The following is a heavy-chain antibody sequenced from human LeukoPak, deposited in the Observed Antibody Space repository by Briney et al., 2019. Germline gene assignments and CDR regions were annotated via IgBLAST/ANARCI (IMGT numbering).Heavy chain of an antibody. CDR1: GGSISSYY. CDR2: IYYSGST. J-gene: IGHJ5*02. Sequence: SETLSLTCTVSGGSISSYYWSWIRQPPGKGLEWIGHIYYSGSTNYNPSLKSRVTISVDTSKNQFSLKLSSVTAADTAVYYCARGYSSSWYALPIWFEPWGQGTLVTVSS. D-gene: IGHD6-13*01. V-gene: IGHV4-59*01. CDR3: ARGYSSSWYALPIWFEP.